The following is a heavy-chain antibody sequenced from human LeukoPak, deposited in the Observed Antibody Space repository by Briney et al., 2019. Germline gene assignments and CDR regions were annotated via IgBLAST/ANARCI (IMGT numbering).Heavy chain of an antibody. CDR1: GYSISSGYY. CDR2: IYHSGST. Sequence: SETLSLTCTVSGYSISSGYYWGWIRQPPGKGLEWIGSIYHSGSTYYNPSLKSRVTISVDTSKNQFSLKLSSVTAADTAVYYCARDLGGYSGYDFDYWGQGTLVTVSS. D-gene: IGHD5-12*01. CDR3: ARDLGGYSGYDFDY. V-gene: IGHV4-38-2*02. J-gene: IGHJ4*02.